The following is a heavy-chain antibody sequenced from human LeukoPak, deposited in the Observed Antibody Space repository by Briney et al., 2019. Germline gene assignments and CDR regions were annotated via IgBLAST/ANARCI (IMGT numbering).Heavy chain of an antibody. V-gene: IGHV1-2*06. J-gene: IGHJ4*02. Sequence: ASVKVSCKXSGYTFTGYYMHWVRQAPGQGLEWMGRINPNSGGTNYSQKFQGRVTMTRDTSISTAYMELSRLRSDDTAVYYCARGAQASSSWYLDYWGQGTLVTVSS. D-gene: IGHD6-13*01. CDR2: INPNSGGT. CDR1: GYTFTGYY. CDR3: ARGAQASSSWYLDY.